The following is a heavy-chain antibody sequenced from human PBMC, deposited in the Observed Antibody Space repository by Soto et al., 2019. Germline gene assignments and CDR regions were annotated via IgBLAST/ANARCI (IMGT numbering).Heavy chain of an antibody. Sequence: QVQLVQSGAEVKKPGASVKVSCKASGYTFTSYAMHWVRQAPGQRLEWMGWINACNGNTKYSQKFQGRVTITRDTSASTAYMELSSLRSEDTAVYYCARKARITIFGVETYNWFDPWGQGTLVTVSS. D-gene: IGHD3-3*01. CDR2: INACNGNT. J-gene: IGHJ5*02. CDR1: GYTFTSYA. V-gene: IGHV1-3*01. CDR3: ARKARITIFGVETYNWFDP.